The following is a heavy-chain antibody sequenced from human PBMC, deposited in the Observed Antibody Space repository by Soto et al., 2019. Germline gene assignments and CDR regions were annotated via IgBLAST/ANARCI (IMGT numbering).Heavy chain of an antibody. CDR1: GGTFSSYA. CDR2: IIPIFGTA. CDR3: AREPIPVRSAARPIGTPFDY. D-gene: IGHD6-6*01. V-gene: IGHV1-69*13. J-gene: IGHJ4*02. Sequence: GASVKVSCKASGGTFSSYAISWVRQAPGQGLEWMGGIIPIFGTANYAQKFQGRVTITADESTSTAYMELSSLRSEDTAVYYCAREPIPVRSAARPIGTPFDYWGQGTLVTVSS.